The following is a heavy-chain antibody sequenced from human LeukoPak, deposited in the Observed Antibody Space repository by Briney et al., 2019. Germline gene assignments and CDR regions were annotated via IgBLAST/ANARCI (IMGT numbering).Heavy chain of an antibody. V-gene: IGHV4-38-2*02. CDR2: IDHRGST. CDR3: ARVRACSGGSCYHWFDP. Sequence: SETLSHTCTVSGYSISSGYYWGWIRQHPRKGLEWIVSIDHRGSTYYTPSLKSRVTISVDTSKNQFSLKLSSVTAADTAVYYCARVRACSGGSCYHWFDPWGQGTLVTVSS. J-gene: IGHJ5*02. D-gene: IGHD2-15*01. CDR1: GYSISSGYY.